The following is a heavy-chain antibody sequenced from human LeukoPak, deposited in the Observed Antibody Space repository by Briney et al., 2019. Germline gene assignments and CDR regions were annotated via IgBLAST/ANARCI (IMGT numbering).Heavy chain of an antibody. CDR2: ISPNSGGT. Sequence: ASVKVSCKASGYSFTGYYMHWVRQAPGQGLEWVGRISPNSGGTKYAQKFQGRVTLTRDTSISTAYMELSRLTADDTAVYFCATDRGNYNGDSLDMSGQGTMVTVSS. CDR3: ATDRGNYNGDSLDM. CDR1: GYSFTGYY. V-gene: IGHV1-2*06. J-gene: IGHJ3*02. D-gene: IGHD1-26*01.